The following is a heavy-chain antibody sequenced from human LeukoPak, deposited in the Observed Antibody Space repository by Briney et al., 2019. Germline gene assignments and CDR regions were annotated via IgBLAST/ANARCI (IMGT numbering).Heavy chain of an antibody. CDR1: GGSITSGGSS. V-gene: IGHV4-61*02. CDR2: IYTSGST. J-gene: IGHJ4*02. D-gene: IGHD2-2*01. CDR3: AVVGYCSSTSCYGGFYFDS. Sequence: PSQTLSLTCAVFGGSITSGGSSWSWIRQPAGKGLEWIGRIYTSGSTNYNPSLKSRVTMSVDTSKNQFSLKLSSVTAADTAVYYGAVVGYCSSTSCYGGFYFDSGGQGPLVTVSS.